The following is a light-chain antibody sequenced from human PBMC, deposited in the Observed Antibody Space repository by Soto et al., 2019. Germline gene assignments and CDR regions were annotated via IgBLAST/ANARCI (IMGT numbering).Light chain of an antibody. V-gene: IGLV2-23*01. CDR1: SSDIGSYDL. CDR2: EGT. Sequence: QSALTQPASVSGPLGQSIVISCTGSSSDIGSYDLVSWYQQYPGKAPKVVIFEGTKRPSGVSNRFSGSKSGNTASLTIYGLQTEDEADYYCCSYAGSRTYVFGAGTKLTVL. J-gene: IGLJ1*01. CDR3: CSYAGSRTYV.